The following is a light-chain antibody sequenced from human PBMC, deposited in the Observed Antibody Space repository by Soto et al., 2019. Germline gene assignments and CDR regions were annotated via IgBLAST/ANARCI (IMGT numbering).Light chain of an antibody. V-gene: IGKV3-11*01. Sequence: EIVLTQSPATLSLSPGERATLSCRASESVSSYLVWYHQKPGQAPRLLIYGASNRATGIPARFSGSGSGTNFTLTVRCLEPEDFAVYCCQQRSNWQITFGPGTKVEIK. CDR3: QQRSNWQIT. CDR2: GAS. CDR1: ESVSSY. J-gene: IGKJ3*01.